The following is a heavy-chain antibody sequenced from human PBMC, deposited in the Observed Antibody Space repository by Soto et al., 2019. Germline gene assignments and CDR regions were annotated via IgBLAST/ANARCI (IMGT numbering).Heavy chain of an antibody. Sequence: SVKVSCKASGGTFSSYAISWVRQAPGQGLEWMGGITPIFGTANYAQKFQGRVTITADESTSTAYMELSSLRSEDTAVYYCARGRIQMVYASLDYWGQGTLVTVSS. CDR1: GGTFSSYA. V-gene: IGHV1-69*13. CDR3: ARGRIQMVYASLDY. D-gene: IGHD2-8*01. J-gene: IGHJ4*02. CDR2: ITPIFGTA.